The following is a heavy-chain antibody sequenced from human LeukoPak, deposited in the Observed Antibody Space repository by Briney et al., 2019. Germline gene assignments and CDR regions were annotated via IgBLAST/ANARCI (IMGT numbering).Heavy chain of an antibody. J-gene: IGHJ4*02. CDR2: IYTSGSI. Sequence: SETLSLTCTVSGDSISSGNYYWSWIRQPAGKGLEWIGRIYTSGSIHYNPPLKSRVTMSIDTSKNQFSLKLNSVTAADTAVYFCARGSYSNSGLDYWSQGTLVTVSS. CDR3: ARGSYSNSGLDY. CDR1: GDSISSGNYY. D-gene: IGHD6-6*01. V-gene: IGHV4-61*02.